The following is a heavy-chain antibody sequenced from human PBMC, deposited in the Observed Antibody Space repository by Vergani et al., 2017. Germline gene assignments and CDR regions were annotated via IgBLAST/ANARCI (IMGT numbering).Heavy chain of an antibody. CDR2: IYPGDSDT. CDR3: AGRGSNLAARPGGWFDP. J-gene: IGHJ5*02. CDR1: GYSFTSYW. D-gene: IGHD6-6*01. V-gene: IGHV5-51*03. Sequence: EVQLVQSGAEVKKPGESLKISCKGSGYSFTSYWIGWVRQMPGKGLEWMGIIYPGDSDTRYSPSFQGQVTISADKSISPACLQWSSLKASDTAMYYCAGRGSNLAARPGGWFDPWGQGTLVTVSS.